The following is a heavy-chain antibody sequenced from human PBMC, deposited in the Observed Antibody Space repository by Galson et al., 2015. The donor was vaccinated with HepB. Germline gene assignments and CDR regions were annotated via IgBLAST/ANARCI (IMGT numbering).Heavy chain of an antibody. CDR1: GFTFSSYG. Sequence: SLRLSCAASGFTFSSYGMSWVRQAPGKGLEWVSTISGSGGSTYYADSVKGRFTISRDNTKNTLYLQMNSLRAEDTAIYYCAKDREAGVPAAIYAFDMWGQGAMVTVSS. V-gene: IGHV3-23*01. J-gene: IGHJ3*02. CDR2: ISGSGGST. D-gene: IGHD2-2*02. CDR3: AKDREAGVPAAIYAFDM.